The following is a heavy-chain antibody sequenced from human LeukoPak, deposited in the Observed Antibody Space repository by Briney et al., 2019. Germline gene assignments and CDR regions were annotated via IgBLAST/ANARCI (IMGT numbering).Heavy chain of an antibody. Sequence: ASVKVSCKASGYTFTSYGISWVRQAPGQGLEWMGWISAYNGNTNYAQTLQGRVTMTTDTSTSTAYMELRSLRSDDTAVYYCARDPPGLTLGSPGDYWGQGTLVIVSS. CDR1: GYTFTSYG. CDR2: ISAYNGNT. D-gene: IGHD3-16*01. CDR3: ARDPPGLTLGSPGDY. V-gene: IGHV1-18*01. J-gene: IGHJ4*02.